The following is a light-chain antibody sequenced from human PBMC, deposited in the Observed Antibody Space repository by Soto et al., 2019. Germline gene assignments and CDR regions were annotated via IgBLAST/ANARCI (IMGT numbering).Light chain of an antibody. Sequence: EIVLTQSPATLSLSPGERATLSCRASQSVSSYLSWSQHKPGQAHRLLIYDASNRATGIPARFSGSGSGTDFTLPLSSLEPEDFAVYDCQQRSNWPPMYTFGQGTKLEIK. CDR2: DAS. V-gene: IGKV3-11*01. CDR1: QSVSSY. J-gene: IGKJ2*01. CDR3: QQRSNWPPMYT.